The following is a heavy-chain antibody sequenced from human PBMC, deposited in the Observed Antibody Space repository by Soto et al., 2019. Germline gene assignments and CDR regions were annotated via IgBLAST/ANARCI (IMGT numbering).Heavy chain of an antibody. CDR1: GYIFTNND. CDR3: ARMATFGSLNWFDH. J-gene: IGHJ5*02. CDR2: MNPGSGDT. Sequence: XSVKFSCKASGYIFTNNDVTWVRQATGQGLEWMGWMNPGSGDTGYAQKFQGRVTMTRDISIATAYMELSSLRSDDTAIYYCARMATFGSLNWFDHWGQGTLVTVSS. V-gene: IGHV1-8*01. D-gene: IGHD3-16*01.